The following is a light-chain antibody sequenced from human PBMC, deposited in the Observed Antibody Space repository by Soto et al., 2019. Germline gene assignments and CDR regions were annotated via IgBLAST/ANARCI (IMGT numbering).Light chain of an antibody. CDR2: SNN. Sequence: QSELTQPPSASGTPGQRVTISCSGSSSNIGSNTVNWYQQLPGTAPKLLIYSNNQRPSRVPDRFSGSKSGTSASLAISGLQSEDEADYYCAAWDDSLNGFYVFGTGTKLTVL. J-gene: IGLJ1*01. CDR3: AAWDDSLNGFYV. V-gene: IGLV1-44*01. CDR1: SSNIGSNT.